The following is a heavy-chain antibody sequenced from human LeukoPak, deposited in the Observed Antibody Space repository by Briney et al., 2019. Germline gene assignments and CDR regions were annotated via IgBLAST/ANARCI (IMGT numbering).Heavy chain of an antibody. J-gene: IGHJ6*04. CDR2: IDPSDSYT. D-gene: IGHD3-10*01. V-gene: IGHV5-10-1*01. Sequence: GESLKISCKGSGYSFTSYWISWVRQMPGKGLGWMGRIDPSDSYTNYSPSFQGHVTISADKSISTAYLQWSSLKASDTAMYYCARHLGQGGWLQWFGEQYYYYGMDVWGKGTTVTVSS. CDR1: GYSFTSYW. CDR3: ARHLGQGGWLQWFGEQYYYYGMDV.